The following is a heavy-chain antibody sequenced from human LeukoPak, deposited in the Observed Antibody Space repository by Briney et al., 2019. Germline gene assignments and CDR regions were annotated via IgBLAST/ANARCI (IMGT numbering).Heavy chain of an antibody. CDR3: ARGNYYDSSGYFDY. V-gene: IGHV1-18*04. CDR1: GYTFTGYY. D-gene: IGHD3-22*01. J-gene: IGHJ4*02. Sequence: ASVRVSCKASGYTFTGYYMHWVRQAPGQGLEWMGWISAYNGNTNYARKLQGRVTMTTDTSTSTAYMELRSLRSDDTAVYYCARGNYYDSSGYFDYWGQGTLVTVSS. CDR2: ISAYNGNT.